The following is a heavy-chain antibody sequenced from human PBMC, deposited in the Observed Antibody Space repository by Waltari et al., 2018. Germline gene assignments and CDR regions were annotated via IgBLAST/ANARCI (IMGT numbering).Heavy chain of an antibody. V-gene: IGHV4-39*07. J-gene: IGHJ3*02. D-gene: IGHD2-8*01. CDR3: ARDPEMDDAFDI. CDR2: IYYSGST. Sequence: QLQLQESGPGLVKPSETLSLTCTVSCGPLSSSSYYWGWIRQPPGKGLEWIGSIYYSGSTYYNPSLKSRVTISVDTSKNQFSLKLSSVTAADTAVYYCARDPEMDDAFDIWGQGTMVTVSS. CDR1: CGPLSSSSYY.